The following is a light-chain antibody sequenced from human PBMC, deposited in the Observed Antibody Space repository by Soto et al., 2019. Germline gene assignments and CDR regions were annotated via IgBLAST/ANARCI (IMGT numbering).Light chain of an antibody. CDR1: SSDVGDYNY. CDR3: FSYTSSGTYD. Sequence: QSALTQPASVSGSPGQSITISCTGTSSDVGDYNYVSWYQQHPGKAPKLMIYEVSNRPSGVSNRFSGSKSGNTAPLTISGLQAEDETDYYCFSYTSSGTYDFQTGTRSPS. CDR2: EVS. J-gene: IGLJ1*01. V-gene: IGLV2-14*01.